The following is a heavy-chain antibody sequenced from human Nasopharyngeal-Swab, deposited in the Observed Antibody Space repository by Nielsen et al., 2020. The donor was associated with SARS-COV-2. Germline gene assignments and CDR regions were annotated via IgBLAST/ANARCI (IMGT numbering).Heavy chain of an antibody. J-gene: IGHJ6*02. CDR3: AREEGVGSSDNYYYYGMDV. D-gene: IGHD2-2*01. CDR2: ISSSGSTI. CDR1: GFTFSSYE. V-gene: IGHV3-48*03. Sequence: GESLKISCAASGFTFSSYEMNWARQAPGKGMEWVSYISSSGSTIYYADSVKGRFTISRDNAKNSLYLQMNSLRAEDTAVYYCAREEGVGSSDNYYYYGMDVWGQGTTVTVSS.